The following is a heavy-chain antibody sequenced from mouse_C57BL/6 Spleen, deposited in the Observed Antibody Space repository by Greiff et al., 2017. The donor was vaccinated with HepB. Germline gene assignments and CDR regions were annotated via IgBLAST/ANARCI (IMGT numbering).Heavy chain of an antibody. CDR1: GYTFTSYW. CDR3: AREENYDYDERAWFAY. J-gene: IGHJ3*01. CDR2: IDPSDSYT. D-gene: IGHD2-4*01. Sequence: QVQLKQPGAELVRPGTSVKLSCKASGYTFTSYWMHWVKQRPGQGLEWIGVIDPSDSYTNYNQKFKGKATLTVDTSSSTAYMQLSSLTSEDSAVYYCAREENYDYDERAWFAYWGQGTLVTVSA. V-gene: IGHV1-59*01.